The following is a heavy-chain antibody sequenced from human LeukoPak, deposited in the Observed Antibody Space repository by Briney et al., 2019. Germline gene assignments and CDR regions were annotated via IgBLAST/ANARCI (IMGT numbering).Heavy chain of an antibody. CDR2: ISAYHGST. J-gene: IGHJ6*03. CDR3: ARAVTIFVNHASGSGAYHYYMDV. Sequence: ASVKVSCKASGYTFTNYGISWIRQAPGQGLEWMGWISAYHGSTNYAQKLLGRVTMTRDTSTNTAYMDLTSLSSDDTAVYYCARAVTIFVNHASGSGAYHYYMDVWGKGTTVTISS. V-gene: IGHV1-18*01. CDR1: GYTFTNYG. D-gene: IGHD3-10*01.